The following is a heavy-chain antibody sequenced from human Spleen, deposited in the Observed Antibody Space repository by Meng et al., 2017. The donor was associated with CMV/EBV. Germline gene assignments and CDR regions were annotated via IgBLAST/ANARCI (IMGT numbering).Heavy chain of an antibody. CDR2: ISYNGGDL. CDR3: AKGGSTTVTHFDS. D-gene: IGHD4-17*01. Sequence: GGSLRLSCAASGFTFDDYAMHWVRQAPGKGLEWVSGISYNGGDLEYADSVEGRFTISRDNPKNSLYVQMNSLRDEDTALYYCAKGGSTTVTHFDSWGQGTLVTVSS. CDR1: GFTFDDYA. V-gene: IGHV3-9*01. J-gene: IGHJ4*02.